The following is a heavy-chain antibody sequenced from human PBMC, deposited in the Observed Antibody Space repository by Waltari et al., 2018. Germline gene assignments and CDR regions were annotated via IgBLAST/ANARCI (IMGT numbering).Heavy chain of an antibody. CDR1: GYTFTDYY. V-gene: IGHV1-69-2*01. CDR2: VDPEDGET. CDR3: ATFFARGDGVSFDY. Sequence: EVQLVQSGAEVKKPGATVKISCKASGYTFTDYYMHWVQQAPGKGLGWMGRVDPEDGETIYAEKFQGRVTITADTSTDTAYMELSSLRSEDTAVYYCATFFARGDGVSFDYWGQGTLVTVSS. D-gene: IGHD3-10*01. J-gene: IGHJ4*02.